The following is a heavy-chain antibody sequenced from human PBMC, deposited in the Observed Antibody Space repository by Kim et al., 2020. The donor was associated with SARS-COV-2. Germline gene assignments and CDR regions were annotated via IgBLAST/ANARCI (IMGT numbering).Heavy chain of an antibody. Sequence: GGSLRLSCAASGFTFSSYWMSWVRQAPGKGLEWVANIKQDGSEKYYVDSVKGRFTVSRDNAKNSLYLQMDSLRAEDTAVYYCARCIAATGRLIDYWGQGTLVTVSS. CDR2: IKQDGSEK. CDR3: ARCIAATGRLIDY. D-gene: IGHD6-13*01. J-gene: IGHJ4*02. V-gene: IGHV3-7*01. CDR1: GFTFSSYW.